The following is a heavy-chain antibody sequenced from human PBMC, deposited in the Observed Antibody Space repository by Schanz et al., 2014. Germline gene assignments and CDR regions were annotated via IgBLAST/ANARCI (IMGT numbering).Heavy chain of an antibody. CDR3: AMGGYQLHH. CDR2: ISGSGGST. V-gene: IGHV3-23*04. J-gene: IGHJ4*02. D-gene: IGHD1-7*01. CDR1: GITFSGYS. Sequence: EVQLVESGGGLAQPGGSLRLSCAASGITFSGYSMNWVRQAPGKGLEWVSAISGSGGSTVYADSVQGRFTISRDNSKNALYLQMDSLRAEDTAVYYCAMGGYQLHHWGQGTLVTVSS.